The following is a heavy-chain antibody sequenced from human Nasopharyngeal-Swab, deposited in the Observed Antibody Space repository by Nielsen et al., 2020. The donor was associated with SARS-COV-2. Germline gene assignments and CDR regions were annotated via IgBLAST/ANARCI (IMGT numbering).Heavy chain of an antibody. J-gene: IGHJ4*02. Sequence: SQTLSLTCAVYGGSFSDYYWSWIRQPPGRGLEWTGEINHSGSTNYNPSLKSRVTISVATSKNQFSLKLSSVTAADTAVYYCARQGSSSRTFDYWSQGTLVTVSS. V-gene: IGHV4-34*01. D-gene: IGHD6-13*01. CDR3: ARQGSSSRTFDY. CDR1: GGSFSDYY. CDR2: INHSGST.